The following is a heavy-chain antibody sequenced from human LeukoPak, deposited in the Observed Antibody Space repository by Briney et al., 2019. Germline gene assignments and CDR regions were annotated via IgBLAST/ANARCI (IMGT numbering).Heavy chain of an antibody. CDR1: GRSISSGGYY. CDR3: AKRDDWFDP. Sequence: PSETLSLTCTVSGRSISSGGYYWSWLRQHPGKGLEWIGYIYYSGSTNYNPSLKSRVTISVDPSKNQLSLKLTSVTAADTAVYYCAKRDDWFDPWGQGILVTVSS. V-gene: IGHV4-61*08. CDR2: IYYSGST. J-gene: IGHJ5*02. D-gene: IGHD1-1*01.